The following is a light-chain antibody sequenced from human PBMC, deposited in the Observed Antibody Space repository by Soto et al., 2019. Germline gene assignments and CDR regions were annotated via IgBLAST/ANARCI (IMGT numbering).Light chain of an antibody. CDR3: AAWDDTLNGPV. CDR1: SSNIGKST. Sequence: QSVLTQAPSASGTPGQRVTITCSGSSSNIGKSTVSWYQQLPGTAPKLLIYSNIHSLSGVPDRFSGSKSGTSASLAISGLQSEDEADYYCAAWDDTLNGPVFGGGTKLTVL. CDR2: SNI. J-gene: IGLJ3*02. V-gene: IGLV1-44*01.